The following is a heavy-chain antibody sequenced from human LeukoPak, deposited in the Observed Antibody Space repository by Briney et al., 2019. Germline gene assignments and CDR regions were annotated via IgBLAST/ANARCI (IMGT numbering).Heavy chain of an antibody. V-gene: IGHV3-30*03. CDR3: AREACSGSCHSDYFDY. CDR1: GFTFSSYG. J-gene: IGHJ4*02. D-gene: IGHD2-15*01. CDR2: ISNDGRSI. Sequence: GRSLRLSCAASGFTFSSYGMHWVRQAPAKGLEWVAVISNDGRSIYYADSVKGRFTISRDNSKNTLYLQVNSLRAEDTAVYSCAREACSGSCHSDYFDYWGLGTLVTVSS.